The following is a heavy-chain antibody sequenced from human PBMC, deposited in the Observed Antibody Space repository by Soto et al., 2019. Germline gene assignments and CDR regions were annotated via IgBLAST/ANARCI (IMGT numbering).Heavy chain of an antibody. CDR2: ISHDGAIK. V-gene: IGHV3-30-3*01. CDR3: LPTITTFGYFDN. Sequence: PGGSLRLSCVASGFTFTSHTMHWVRQAPGKGLEWVAVISHDGAIKNSADSVRGRFTISKDNSKNTLLLQMNSLRPEDTAVYYCLPTITTFGYFDNWGQGTLVTVSS. D-gene: IGHD3-10*02. J-gene: IGHJ4*02. CDR1: GFTFTSHT.